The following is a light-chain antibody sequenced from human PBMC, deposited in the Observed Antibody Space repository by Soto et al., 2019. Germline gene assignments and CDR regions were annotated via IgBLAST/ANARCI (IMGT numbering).Light chain of an antibody. V-gene: IGKV3-20*01. CDR2: GIS. Sequence: EVVMTQSPATLSVSPGEGATLSCRASQSVNSNYLAWYQQKPGQAPRLLIYGISTRATGIPDRFSGSGSGTDFTLTISRLEPEDFAVYYCQQYGSSPRTFGQGTKV. CDR1: QSVNSNY. J-gene: IGKJ1*01. CDR3: QQYGSSPRT.